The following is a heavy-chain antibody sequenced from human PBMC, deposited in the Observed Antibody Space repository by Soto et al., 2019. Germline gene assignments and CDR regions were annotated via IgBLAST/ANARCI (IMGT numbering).Heavy chain of an antibody. V-gene: IGHV4-59*01. CDR1: GGSMIAYY. Sequence: KTSETLSLTCTVSGGSMIAYYWNWMRQPPGKGLQWIGYTYYSGSTTYNPSLKSRVTISVDSSKNQFSLKLDSVTPADTAVYYCARVRGTAGKRYFDYWGPGTLLTSPQ. D-gene: IGHD6-13*01. J-gene: IGHJ4*02. CDR2: TYYSGST. CDR3: ARVRGTAGKRYFDY.